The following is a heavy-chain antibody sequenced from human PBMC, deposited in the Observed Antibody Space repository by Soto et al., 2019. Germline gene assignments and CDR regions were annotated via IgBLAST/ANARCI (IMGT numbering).Heavy chain of an antibody. J-gene: IGHJ4*02. CDR2: ISYDGSNK. Sequence: GGSLRLSCAASGFTFSSYGMHWVRQAPGKGLEWVAVISYDGSNKYYADSVKGRFTISRDNSKNTLYLQMNSLRAEDTAVYYCAKLEDYGDYRTSFDYWGQGTLVTVSS. V-gene: IGHV3-30*18. CDR3: AKLEDYGDYRTSFDY. D-gene: IGHD4-17*01. CDR1: GFTFSSYG.